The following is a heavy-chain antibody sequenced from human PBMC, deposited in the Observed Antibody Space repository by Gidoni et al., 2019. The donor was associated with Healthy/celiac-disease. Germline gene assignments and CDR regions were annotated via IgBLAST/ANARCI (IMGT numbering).Heavy chain of an antibody. CDR1: GLPSRGYS. Sequence: VQLLKSVGDLVKPGGYPRPPCPHSGLPSRGYSISWVRQVPGKGLEWVSAISGSGGSTYYADSVKGRFTISRDNSKNTLYLQMNSLRAEDTAVYYCAKDLGITMIVVVTYWGQGTLVTVSS. CDR2: ISGSGGST. J-gene: IGHJ4*02. CDR3: AKDLGITMIVVVTY. V-gene: IGHV3-23*01. D-gene: IGHD3-22*01.